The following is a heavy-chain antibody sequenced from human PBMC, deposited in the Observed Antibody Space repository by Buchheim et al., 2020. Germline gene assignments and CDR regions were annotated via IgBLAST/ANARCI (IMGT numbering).Heavy chain of an antibody. CDR1: GFTFSSYS. Sequence: EVQLVESGGGLVKPGGSLRLSCAASGFTFSSYSMNWVRQAPGKGLEWVSSISSSSSYIYYADSVKGRFTISRDNAKNSLYLQMNSLRAEDTAVYYCARGYVLHWAAAAVWNGMDVWGQGTT. CDR3: ARGYVLHWAAAAVWNGMDV. CDR2: ISSSSSYI. J-gene: IGHJ6*02. V-gene: IGHV3-21*01. D-gene: IGHD6-13*01.